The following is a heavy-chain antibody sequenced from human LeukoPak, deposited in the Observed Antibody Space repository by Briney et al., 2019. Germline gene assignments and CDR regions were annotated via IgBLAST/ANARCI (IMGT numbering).Heavy chain of an antibody. V-gene: IGHV4-39*01. CDR2: IYYSGIT. CDR3: AGNSGYDFYRFDY. J-gene: IGHJ4*02. D-gene: IGHD5-12*01. CDR1: GGSITSSSYY. Sequence: WGPLAPPFPFSGGSITSSSYYWGWIRQAPGKGLGWIWSIYYSGITYYNPSLKSRLTISVETSKYQFSLTLSSVTAADTAVYYCAGNSGYDFYRFDYWGQGTLVTVSS.